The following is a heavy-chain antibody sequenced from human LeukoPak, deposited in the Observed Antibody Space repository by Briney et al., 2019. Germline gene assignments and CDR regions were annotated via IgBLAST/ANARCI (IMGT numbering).Heavy chain of an antibody. V-gene: IGHV4-30-2*01. J-gene: IGHJ6*02. CDR2: IYHSGST. D-gene: IGHD4-17*01. Sequence: SQTLSLTCAVSGGSISSGGYSWSWIRQPPGKGLEWIGYIYHSGSTYYNPSLKSRVTISVDRSKNQFSLKLSSVTAADTAVYYCARLEPTTVTRHYYYGMDVWGQGTTVTVSS. CDR1: GGSISSGGYS. CDR3: ARLEPTTVTRHYYYGMDV.